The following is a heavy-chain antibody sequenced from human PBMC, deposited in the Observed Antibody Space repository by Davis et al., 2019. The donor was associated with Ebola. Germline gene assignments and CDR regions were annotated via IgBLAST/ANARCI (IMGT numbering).Heavy chain of an antibody. J-gene: IGHJ6*02. CDR3: ARDKGGVFGELLIPLNGMDV. V-gene: IGHV3-72*01. CDR2: SRNKAQSYTT. Sequence: GGSLRLSCAVSGFILSDHYMDWVRQAPGKGLEWVGRSRNKAQSYTTDYAASVRGRFTISRDDSKNSLYLQMNSLRAEDTAVYYCARDKGGVFGELLIPLNGMDVWGQGTTVTVSS. CDR1: GFILSDHY. D-gene: IGHD3-10*01.